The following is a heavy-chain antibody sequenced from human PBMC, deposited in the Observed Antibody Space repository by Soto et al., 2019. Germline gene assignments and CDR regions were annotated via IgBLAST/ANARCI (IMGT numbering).Heavy chain of an antibody. CDR1: GGSISSEGSY. Sequence: QVQLQESGPGLVKPSQTLSLTCTVSGGSISSEGSYWSWIRQHPGKGLEWIGCLFYSGSTYYNPSLKSRVTISVDTAKNQFSLKLSSVTAADTAVYYCARGLAAAGLFGFGPWGQGTLVTASS. CDR3: ARGLAAAGLFGFGP. J-gene: IGHJ5*02. V-gene: IGHV4-31*03. CDR2: LFYSGST. D-gene: IGHD6-13*01.